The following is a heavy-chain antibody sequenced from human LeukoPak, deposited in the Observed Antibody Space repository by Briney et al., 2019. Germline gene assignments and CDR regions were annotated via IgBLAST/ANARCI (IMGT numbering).Heavy chain of an antibody. CDR2: INPNSGGT. D-gene: IGHD3-9*01. J-gene: IGHJ5*02. Sequence: ASVTVSCKASGYTFTGYYMHWVRQAPGQGLEWMGWINPNSGGTNYAQKFQGRVTMTRDTSISTAYMELSRLRSDDTAVYYCAIRHYDIFTGYSDWFDPWGQGTLVTVSS. V-gene: IGHV1-2*02. CDR1: GYTFTGYY. CDR3: AIRHYDIFTGYSDWFDP.